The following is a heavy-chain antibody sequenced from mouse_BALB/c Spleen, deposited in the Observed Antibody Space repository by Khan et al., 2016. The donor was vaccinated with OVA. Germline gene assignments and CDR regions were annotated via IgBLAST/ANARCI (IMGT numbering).Heavy chain of an antibody. CDR3: AKLRVFYLDS. Sequence: QVQLKESGPGLVAPSQSLSITCTVSGFSLTSDGVSWVRQPPGKGLEWLGVIWGDGSTNYHSPLRSRLSIRTDNSKSQVFFKLDSLQTDDTATYYCAKLRVFYLDSWGQGTTLTVSS. V-gene: IGHV2-3*01. CDR1: GFSLTSDG. CDR2: IWGDGST. J-gene: IGHJ2*01.